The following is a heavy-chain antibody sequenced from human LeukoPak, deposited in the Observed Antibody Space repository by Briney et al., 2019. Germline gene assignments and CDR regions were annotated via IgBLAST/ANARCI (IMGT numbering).Heavy chain of an antibody. V-gene: IGHV1-8*01. CDR3: TRAIRHQLLSDY. J-gene: IGHJ4*02. CDR2: MNPESGGT. CDR1: GYTFVNYD. D-gene: IGHD2-15*01. Sequence: ASVKVSCKASGYTFVNYDINWMRQATGQGPEWMGWMNPESGGTGYAQKFQGRVTMTRGTSINTAYMELSGLRLEDTAVYFCTRAIRHQLLSDYWGQGTLVTVSS.